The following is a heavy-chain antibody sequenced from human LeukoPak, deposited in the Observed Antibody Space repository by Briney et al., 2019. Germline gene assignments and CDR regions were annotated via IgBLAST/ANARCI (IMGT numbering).Heavy chain of an antibody. Sequence: PGRSLRLSCAASGFTFSSYGMHWDRQAPGKGLEWVAVIWYDGSNKYYADSVKGRFTISRDNSKNTLYLQMNSLRAEDTAVYYCARWVATIPYYYGMDVWGQGTTVTVSS. D-gene: IGHD5-12*01. V-gene: IGHV3-33*01. CDR3: ARWVATIPYYYGMDV. CDR1: GFTFSSYG. J-gene: IGHJ6*02. CDR2: IWYDGSNK.